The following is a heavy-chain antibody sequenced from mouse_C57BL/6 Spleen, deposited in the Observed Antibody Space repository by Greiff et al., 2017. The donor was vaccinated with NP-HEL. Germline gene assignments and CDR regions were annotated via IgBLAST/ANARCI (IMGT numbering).Heavy chain of an antibody. CDR1: GYTFTDYY. Sequence: EVQLQQSGPELVRPGASVKISCKASGYTFTDYYMNWVKQSHGKSLEWIGDINPNNGGTSYNQKFKGKATLTVDKSSSTAYMELRSLTSEDSAVYYCARREDEEFAYWGQGTLVTVSA. CDR3: ARREDEEFAY. CDR2: INPNNGGT. J-gene: IGHJ3*01. V-gene: IGHV1-26*01.